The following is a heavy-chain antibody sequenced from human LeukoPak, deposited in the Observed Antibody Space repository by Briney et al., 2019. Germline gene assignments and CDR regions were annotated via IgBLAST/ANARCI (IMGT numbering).Heavy chain of an antibody. V-gene: IGHV4-34*01. J-gene: IGHJ4*02. CDR3: ARGRTGAAALDF. CDR2: STHSGST. D-gene: IGHD2-2*01. CDR1: GGSFSGHY. Sequence: SETLSLTCAVYGGSFSGHYWTWIRQPPGKGLEWIGESTHSGSTNYSPSFKSRVTISVDTSKRQFSLKLTSVSAADTAVYHCARGRTGAAALDFWGPGTLVTVTS.